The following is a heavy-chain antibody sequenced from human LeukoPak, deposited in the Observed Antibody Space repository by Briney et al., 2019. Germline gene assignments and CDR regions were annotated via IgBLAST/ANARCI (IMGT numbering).Heavy chain of an antibody. CDR3: ATPPAAIDY. D-gene: IGHD2-2*01. CDR1: GFTFSSYA. V-gene: IGHV3-23*01. J-gene: IGHJ4*02. Sequence: GGSLRLSCAASGFTFSSYAMSWVRQAPGKGLEWVSAISGSGGSTYYTDSVKGRFTISRDNAKNSLYLQMNSLRAEDTAVYYCATPPAAIDYWGQGTLVTVSS. CDR2: ISGSGGST.